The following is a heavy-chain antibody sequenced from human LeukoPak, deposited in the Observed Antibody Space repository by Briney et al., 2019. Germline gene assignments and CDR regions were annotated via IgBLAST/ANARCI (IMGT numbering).Heavy chain of an antibody. CDR2: INHSGST. J-gene: IGHJ3*02. CDR3: ATGASCGGGSCYSDAFDI. V-gene: IGHV4-34*01. Sequence: PSETLSLTCAVYGGSFSGYYWRWIRQPPGKGLEWIGEINHSGSTNYNPSLKSRVIISVDTSKKQFSLKLSSVTAAGTAVYYCATGASCGGGSCYSDAFDIWGQGTMVTVSS. D-gene: IGHD2-15*01. CDR1: GGSFSGYY.